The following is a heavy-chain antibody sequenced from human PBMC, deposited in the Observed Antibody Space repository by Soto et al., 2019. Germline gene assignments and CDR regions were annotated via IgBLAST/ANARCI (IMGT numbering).Heavy chain of an antibody. CDR1: GFTFSACA. CDR3: AKDDLGYSSGWYPRSPIYYYMDA. D-gene: IGHD6-19*01. Sequence: GGSLRLSCAASGFTFSACAMHWVRQGPGKGLEWVAVISDDGKKDYYADSVKGRFTVSRDNSKNTLYLQMNSLRAEDTAVYYCAKDDLGYSSGWYPRSPIYYYMDAWGKGTTVTVSS. V-gene: IGHV3-30*18. CDR2: ISDDGKKD. J-gene: IGHJ6*03.